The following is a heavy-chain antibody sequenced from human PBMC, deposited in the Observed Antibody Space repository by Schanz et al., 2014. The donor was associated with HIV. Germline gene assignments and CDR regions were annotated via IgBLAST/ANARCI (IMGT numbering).Heavy chain of an antibody. CDR2: INWNSGNI. D-gene: IGHD4-17*01. V-gene: IGHV3-9*01. Sequence: EVQLVESGGGLVQPGRSLRLSCAASGFTFHDYAMHWLRQAPGQGLEWVSGINWNSGNIGYADSVKGRFTISRDNAKNSLYLQMNSLSPEDTGIYYCARDNRGDYYLDSWGQGTLVTVSS. J-gene: IGHJ1*01. CDR3: ARDNRGDYYLDS. CDR1: GFTFHDYA.